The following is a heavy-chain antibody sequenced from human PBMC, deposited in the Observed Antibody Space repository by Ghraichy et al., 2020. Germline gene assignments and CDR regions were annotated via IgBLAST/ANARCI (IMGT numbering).Heavy chain of an antibody. CDR2: INSDGSST. CDR1: GFTFSSYW. J-gene: IGHJ4*02. Sequence: GGSLRLSCAASGFTFSSYWMHWVRQAPGKGLVWVSRINSDGSSTSYADSVKGRFTISRDNAKNTLYLQMNSLRAEDTAVYYCARGDYGSGSYSTPAWAYWGQGTLVTVSS. CDR3: ARGDYGSGSYSTPAWAY. V-gene: IGHV3-74*01. D-gene: IGHD3-10*01.